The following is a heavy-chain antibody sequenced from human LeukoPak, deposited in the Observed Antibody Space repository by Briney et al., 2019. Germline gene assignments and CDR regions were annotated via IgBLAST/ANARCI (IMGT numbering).Heavy chain of an antibody. Sequence: GVSLRLSCAASGFTFSGYGMHWVRQAPGKGLEWVAFIRYDGSNKYYADSVRGRFTISRDNYKNTLYLQMNSLRAEDTAVYYCAKGLGPSRGYSYGPLDYWGQGTLVTVSS. J-gene: IGHJ4*02. D-gene: IGHD5-18*01. V-gene: IGHV3-30*02. CDR2: IRYDGSNK. CDR3: AKGLGPSRGYSYGPLDY. CDR1: GFTFSGYG.